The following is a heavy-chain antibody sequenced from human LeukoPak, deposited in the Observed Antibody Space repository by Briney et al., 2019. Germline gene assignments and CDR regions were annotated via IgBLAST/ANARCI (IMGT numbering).Heavy chain of an antibody. CDR1: GFTFSSYA. CDR3: AKSPMVRGVLLVWFDY. CDR2: ISGSGGSA. V-gene: IGHV3-23*01. Sequence: GGSLRLSCAASGFTFSSYAMSWVRQAPGKGLEWVSTISGSGGSAYYADSVKGRFTISRDNSKNTLYLQMNGLRAEDTAVYYCAKSPMVRGVLLVWFDYWGQGTLVTVSS. D-gene: IGHD3-10*01. J-gene: IGHJ4*02.